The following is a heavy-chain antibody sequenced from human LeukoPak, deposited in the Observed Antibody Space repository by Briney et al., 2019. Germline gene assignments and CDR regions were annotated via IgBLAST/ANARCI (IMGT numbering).Heavy chain of an antibody. D-gene: IGHD5-18*01. CDR1: GFTFSSYW. CDR3: GTSLDAAINT. CDR2: IKYDGSNK. Sequence: GGSLRLSCVASGFTFSSYWMTSVGQAPGKGLEWLANIKYDGSNKFYAASVKGRFTISRDNARNSLYLQMNSLRVEETALYYCGTSLDAAINTGGQGVLVTVSS. V-gene: IGHV3-7*01. J-gene: IGHJ4*02.